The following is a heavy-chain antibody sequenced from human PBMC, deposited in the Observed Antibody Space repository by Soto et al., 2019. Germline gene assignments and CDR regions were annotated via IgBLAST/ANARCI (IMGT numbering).Heavy chain of an antibody. CDR1: GYTFTNYY. D-gene: IGHD5-12*01. CDR3: ARLGQGGYDEFDY. CDR2: INPSGGST. J-gene: IGHJ4*02. Sequence: ASVKVSCKASGYTFTNYYLHWVRQAPGQGLEWMGRINPSGGSTAYAQKFQGRVTVTRDTSTSTAYMELSSLRSEDTAVYYCARLGQGGYDEFDYWGQGTLVTVSS. V-gene: IGHV1-46*01.